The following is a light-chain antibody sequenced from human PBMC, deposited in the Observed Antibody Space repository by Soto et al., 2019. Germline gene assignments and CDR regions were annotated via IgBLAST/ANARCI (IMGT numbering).Light chain of an antibody. CDR2: DAS. CDR1: QSVGNY. J-gene: IGKJ5*01. V-gene: IGKV3-11*01. CDR3: QQRFNWPPIT. Sequence: VLTQSPGTLSLSPGERATLSCRASQSVGNYLAWYQQKPGQAPRLLIYDASNRATGIPARFSGSGSGTDFTLTISSLEPEDFAVYSCQQRFNWPPITFGQGTRLEIK.